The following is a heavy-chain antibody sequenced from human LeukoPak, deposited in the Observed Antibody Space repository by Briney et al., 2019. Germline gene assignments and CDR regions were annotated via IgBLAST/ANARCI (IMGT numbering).Heavy chain of an antibody. Sequence: ASVKVSCKASGGTFSSYAISWVRHAPGQGLEWMGGIIPIFGTANYAQKFQGRVTIAADESTSTAYMELSSLRSEDTAVYYCARDRSYYDSSGYYYFDYWGQGTLVTVSS. CDR3: ARDRSYYDSSGYYYFDY. V-gene: IGHV1-69*13. CDR2: IIPIFGTA. D-gene: IGHD3-22*01. CDR1: GGTFSSYA. J-gene: IGHJ4*02.